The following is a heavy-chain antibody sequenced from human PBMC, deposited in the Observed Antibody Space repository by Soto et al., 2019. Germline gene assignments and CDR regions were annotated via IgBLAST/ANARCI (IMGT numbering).Heavy chain of an antibody. CDR3: ARGYYYVDY. Sequence: TLSLTCAVYGGSFSGYYWSWIRQPPGKGLEWIGEINHSGSTNYNPSLKSRVTISVDTSKNQSSLKLSSVTAADTAVYYCARGYYYVDYWGQGTLVTVSS. CDR2: INHSGST. V-gene: IGHV4-34*01. D-gene: IGHD3-10*02. J-gene: IGHJ4*02. CDR1: GGSFSGYY.